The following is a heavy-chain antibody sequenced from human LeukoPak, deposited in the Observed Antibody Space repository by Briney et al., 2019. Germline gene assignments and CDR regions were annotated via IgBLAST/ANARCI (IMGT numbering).Heavy chain of an antibody. Sequence: PGESLRLSCAASGFPFSSYAMSWVRQPPGKGLEWVSGVSGSGDTTYYADSVKGRFTISRDNSKNTLYLQTDSLRAEDAAVYYCAKSDYYDESGHPSSFEYWGQGNLVTVFS. CDR3: AKSDYYDESGHPSSFEY. CDR1: GFPFSSYA. CDR2: VSGSGDTT. V-gene: IGHV3-23*01. J-gene: IGHJ4*02. D-gene: IGHD3-16*01.